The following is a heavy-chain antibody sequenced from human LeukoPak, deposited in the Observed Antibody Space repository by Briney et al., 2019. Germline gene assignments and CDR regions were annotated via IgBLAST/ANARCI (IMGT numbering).Heavy chain of an antibody. Sequence: GESLKISCKGSGYSFASYWIAWVRQTPGKGLEWMVSMNPADDSDTRYSPSFLGKVTMSADRSGTTAYLQWDSLEASDTAMYFCARHRSDSDSSPVDYWGQGTLVTVSS. CDR1: GYSFASYW. J-gene: IGHJ4*02. D-gene: IGHD6-6*01. V-gene: IGHV5-51*01. CDR3: ARHRSDSDSSPVDY. CDR2: MNPADDSDT.